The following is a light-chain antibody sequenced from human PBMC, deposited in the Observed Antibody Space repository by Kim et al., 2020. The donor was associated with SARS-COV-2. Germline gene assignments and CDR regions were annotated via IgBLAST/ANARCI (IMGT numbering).Light chain of an antibody. V-gene: IGKV3-20*01. CDR1: QGVLRTS. CDR3: QQYGSSPRT. J-gene: IGKJ1*01. CDR2: GAS. Sequence: SPGERATLPCRASQGVLRTSLGWYQTKPGQAPRLLIYGASSRATGIQNRFSGSGSGTDFTLTSSRLEPEDFAVYYCQQYGSSPRTFGQGTKGDIK.